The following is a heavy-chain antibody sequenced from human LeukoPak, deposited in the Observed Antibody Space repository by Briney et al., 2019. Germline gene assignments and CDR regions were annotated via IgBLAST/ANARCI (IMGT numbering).Heavy chain of an antibody. J-gene: IGHJ4*02. V-gene: IGHV1-69*13. Sequence: ASVEVSCKASGGTFSSYAISWVRQAPGQGLEWMGGIIPIFGTANYAQKFQGRVTITADESTSTAYMELSSLRSEDTAVYYCARTSRDGYLYYFDYWGQGTLVTVSS. CDR1: GGTFSSYA. D-gene: IGHD5-24*01. CDR3: ARTSRDGYLYYFDY. CDR2: IIPIFGTA.